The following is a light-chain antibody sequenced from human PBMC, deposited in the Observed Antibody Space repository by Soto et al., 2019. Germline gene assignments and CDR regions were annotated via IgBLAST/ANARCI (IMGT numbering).Light chain of an antibody. CDR1: QSVTSSY. Sequence: PVERATLSCRASQSVTSSYLAWYQQKPGQAPRLLIYGASSRATGIPDRFSGSGSGTDFTLTISRLEPEDFAVYYCHQYGSSPETFGQGTKVDIK. CDR3: HQYGSSPET. V-gene: IGKV3-20*01. J-gene: IGKJ1*01. CDR2: GAS.